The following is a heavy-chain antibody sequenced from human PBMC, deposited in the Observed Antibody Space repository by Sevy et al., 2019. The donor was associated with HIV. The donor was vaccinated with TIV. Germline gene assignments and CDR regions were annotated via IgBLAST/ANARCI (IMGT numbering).Heavy chain of an antibody. V-gene: IGHV3-30*18. Sequence: GGSLRLSCAASGFTFSSHGMHWVRRAPGKGLEWVGLISFDGNKRYYPHSVKGRFTISRDNSKNTLYLQMNGLRAEDTAVYYCAKGEGYCSGGSCNPGVSWGQGTLVTVSS. CDR3: AKGEGYCSGGSCNPGVS. CDR2: ISFDGNKR. D-gene: IGHD2-15*01. J-gene: IGHJ5*02. CDR1: GFTFSSHG.